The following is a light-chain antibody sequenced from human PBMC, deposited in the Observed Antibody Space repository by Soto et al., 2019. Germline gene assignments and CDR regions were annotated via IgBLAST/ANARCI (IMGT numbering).Light chain of an antibody. V-gene: IGLV2-14*01. CDR2: DVS. CDR3: SSYTSSSTPVA. J-gene: IGLJ2*01. Sequence: QSALTQPASVSGSPGQSITISCTGSSSDVGGYDSVSWYQQHPDKAPKLLIYDVSHRPSGVPTRFSGSKSGNTASLTISGLQAEDEADYYCSSYTSSSTPVAFGGGTKLTVL. CDR1: SSDVGGYDS.